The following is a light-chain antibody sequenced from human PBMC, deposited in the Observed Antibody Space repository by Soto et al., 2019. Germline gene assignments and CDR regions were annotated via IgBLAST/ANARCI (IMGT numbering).Light chain of an antibody. J-gene: IGKJ1*01. CDR1: QSIGIW. Sequence: IQMTQSPSPVSASVGDRVAIICRASQSIGIWLAWYQQKPGKAPRFLIYTAYTLLGGVPSRFSGSGSGTEFTLTISSLQPDDFATYYCQQYRDYSWTFGQGTKVEIK. V-gene: IGKV1-5*03. CDR3: QQYRDYSWT. CDR2: TAY.